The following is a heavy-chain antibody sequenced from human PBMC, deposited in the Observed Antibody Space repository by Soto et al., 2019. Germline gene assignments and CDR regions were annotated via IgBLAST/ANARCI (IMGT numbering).Heavy chain of an antibody. Sequence: LRLSCAASGFTFSSYGMHWVRQAPGKGLEWVAVISYDGSNKYYADSVKGRFTISRDNSKNTLYLQMNSLRAEDTAVYYCAKDRRGVSRGYSYGGDYLGQGTLVTVSS. V-gene: IGHV3-30*18. J-gene: IGHJ4*02. CDR1: GFTFSSYG. D-gene: IGHD5-18*01. CDR3: AKDRRGVSRGYSYGGDY. CDR2: ISYDGSNK.